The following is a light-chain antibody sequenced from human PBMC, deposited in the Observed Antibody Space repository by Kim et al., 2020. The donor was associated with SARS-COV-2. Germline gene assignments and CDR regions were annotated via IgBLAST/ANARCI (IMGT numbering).Light chain of an antibody. J-gene: IGLJ3*02. V-gene: IGLV3-21*04. CDR3: QVWDSSSDHRV. CDR1: NIVRKS. Sequence: AQRKPARITFGGNNIVRKSVPRYQHKPGQPPVLVIYYDSDRPSGIPERFSGSNSGNTAALTISRVEAGDEADYYCQVWDSSSDHRVFGGGTQLSV. CDR2: YDS.